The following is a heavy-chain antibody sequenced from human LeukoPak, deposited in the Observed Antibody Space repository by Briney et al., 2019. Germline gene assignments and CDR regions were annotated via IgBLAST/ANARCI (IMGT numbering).Heavy chain of an antibody. J-gene: IGHJ4*02. D-gene: IGHD5-18*01. V-gene: IGHV3-7*04. CDR1: GFTFSNYW. CDR2: IKQDGSEK. CDR3: ARDRAMDDY. Sequence: GGSLRLSCAASGFTFSNYWMHWVRQAPGKGLEWVANIKQDGSEKYYVDSVKGRFTISRDNAKNSLYLHMNSLRAEDTAVYYCARDRAMDDYWGQGTLVTVSS.